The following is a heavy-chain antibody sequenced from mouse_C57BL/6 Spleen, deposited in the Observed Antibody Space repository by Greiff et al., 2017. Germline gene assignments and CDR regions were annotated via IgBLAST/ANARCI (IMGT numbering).Heavy chain of an antibody. V-gene: IGHV1-55*01. CDR3: SRSYYGSRWDY. Sequence: QVQLQQPGAELVKPGASVKMSCKASGYTFTSYWITWVKQRPGQGLEWIGDIYPGSSSTNYNEKFKSKATLTVDTSSSTAYMQLSSLTSEDLAVYDGSRSYYGSRWDYWGQGTSVTVAS. J-gene: IGHJ4*01. CDR2: IYPGSSST. D-gene: IGHD1-1*01. CDR1: GYTFTSYW.